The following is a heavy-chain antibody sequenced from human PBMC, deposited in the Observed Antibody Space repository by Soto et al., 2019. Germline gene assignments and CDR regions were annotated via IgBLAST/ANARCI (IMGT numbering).Heavy chain of an antibody. CDR3: TTTARSIMIVVEYAIDY. V-gene: IGHV3-15*05. D-gene: IGHD3-22*01. CDR2: IKSKTHGGTT. J-gene: IGHJ4*02. Sequence: EVQLVESGGGLVKPGGSLRLSCAASGFTLSNTWMTWVRQAPGKGLEWVGRIKSKTHGGTTDYAAPVKGRFSISRDESQNTLYLHMNSVRSEDTAVYYCTTTARSIMIVVEYAIDYWGQGTLFTVSS. CDR1: GFTLSNTW.